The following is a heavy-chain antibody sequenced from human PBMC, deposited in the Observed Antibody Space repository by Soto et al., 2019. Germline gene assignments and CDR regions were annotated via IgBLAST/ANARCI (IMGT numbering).Heavy chain of an antibody. V-gene: IGHV1-69*01. CDR3: ARGSHAITVEEAFDF. J-gene: IGHJ3*01. CDR1: GGTFSSFA. CDR2: IIPIFGTA. Sequence: QVQLVQSGAEVKKPGSSVKVSCKTSGGTFSSFAISWVRQARGQGPEWMGGIIPIFGTASYAEKFQGRVTITADESTSTAYMELSSLRSEDTAVYYCARGSHAITVEEAFDFWVQGTMVTVSS. D-gene: IGHD7-27*01.